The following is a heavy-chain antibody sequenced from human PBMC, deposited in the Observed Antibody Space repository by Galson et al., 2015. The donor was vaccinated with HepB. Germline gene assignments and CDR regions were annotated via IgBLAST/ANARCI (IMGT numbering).Heavy chain of an antibody. CDR1: GYTFTSYG. V-gene: IGHV1-18*01. D-gene: IGHD6-13*01. CDR2: ISASNGDT. J-gene: IGHJ4*02. Sequence: SVKVSCKASGYTFTSYGISWVRQAPGQGLEWMGWISASNGDTRYAQKLQGRVTMTTDTSTSTAYMELRNLRSDDTAVYYCARATRFPLYSSSWYSDNWSQGTLVTVSS. CDR3: ARATRFPLYSSSWYSDN.